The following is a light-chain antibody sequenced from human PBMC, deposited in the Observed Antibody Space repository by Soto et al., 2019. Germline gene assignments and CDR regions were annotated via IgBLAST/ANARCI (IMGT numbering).Light chain of an antibody. J-gene: IGLJ2*01. Sequence: QSVLTQPASVSGSPGQSITISCAGTRDDIGAYDYVSWYQQHPGNAPKLLVYEVTNRPSGVSDRFSGSKSGNTASLTISGLQAGDEADYYCNSYTNSSAVVFGGGTKVTVL. CDR1: RDDIGAYDY. CDR3: NSYTNSSAVV. V-gene: IGLV2-14*01. CDR2: EVT.